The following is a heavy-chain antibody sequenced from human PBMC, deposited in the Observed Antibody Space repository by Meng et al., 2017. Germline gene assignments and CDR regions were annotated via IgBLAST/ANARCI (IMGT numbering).Heavy chain of an antibody. CDR1: GYTFTSYD. Sequence: ASVKVSCKASGYTFTSYDINWVRQATGQGLEWMGWMNPNSGNTGYAQKFQGRVTMTRNTPISTAYLELSSLRSEDTAVYYCARGGFDILTGYYAPAPHYGMDVWGQGTTVTVSS. CDR3: ARGGFDILTGYYAPAPHYGMDV. J-gene: IGHJ6*02. CDR2: MNPNSGNT. D-gene: IGHD3-9*01. V-gene: IGHV1-8*01.